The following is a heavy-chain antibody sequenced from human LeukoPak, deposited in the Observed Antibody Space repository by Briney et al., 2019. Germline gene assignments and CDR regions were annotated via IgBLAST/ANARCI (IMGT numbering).Heavy chain of an antibody. J-gene: IGHJ4*02. CDR1: GFTFSSYG. CDR2: IRYDGSNK. D-gene: IGHD3-10*01. V-gene: IGHV3-30*02. CDR3: ASGYGSGSYAVNY. Sequence: QPGGSLRLSCAASGFTFSSYGMHWVRQAPGKGLEWVAFIRYDGSNKYYADSVKGRFTISRDNSKNTLYLQMNSLRAEDTAVYYCASGYGSGSYAVNYWGQGTLVTVSS.